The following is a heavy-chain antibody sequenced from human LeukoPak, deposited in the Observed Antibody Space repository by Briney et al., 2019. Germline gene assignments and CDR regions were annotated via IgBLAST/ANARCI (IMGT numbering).Heavy chain of an antibody. V-gene: IGHV4-34*01. CDR2: INHSGST. J-gene: IGHJ5*02. Sequence: SETLSLTCAVYGGSFSGYYWSWIRQPPGKGQEWIGEINHSGSTNYNPSLKSRVTISVDTSKNQFSLKLSSVTAADTAVYYCARDRADRLGLPWGQGTLVTVSS. CDR1: GGSFSGYY. D-gene: IGHD2-15*01. CDR3: ARDRADRLGLP.